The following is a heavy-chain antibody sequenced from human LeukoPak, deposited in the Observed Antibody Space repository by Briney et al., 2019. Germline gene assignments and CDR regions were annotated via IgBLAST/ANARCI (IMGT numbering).Heavy chain of an antibody. J-gene: IGHJ3*02. D-gene: IGHD1-26*01. CDR3: ARGAHVLDI. CDR2: ISSDESST. V-gene: IGHV3-74*01. Sequence: PGGSPRLSCAASGFTFNSYWMHWVRQAPGKGLVWVSRISSDESSTTYVDSVKGRFTISRDNAKNTLYLQMNSLRAEDTAVYFCARGAHVLDIWGQGTMVTVSS. CDR1: GFTFNSYW.